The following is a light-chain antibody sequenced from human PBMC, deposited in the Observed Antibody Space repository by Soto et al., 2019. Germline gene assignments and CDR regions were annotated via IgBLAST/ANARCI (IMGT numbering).Light chain of an antibody. CDR1: QNIDNY. Sequence: DIPMTQSPSSLSASLGDRVTITCRASQNIDNYLNGYQQKPGKAPKLLIYATSTLQSGVPSRFSGSGSGTEFTLTISSLQAEDFATYFCQESYISPAVSFGGGTKVEIK. CDR3: QESYISPAVS. V-gene: IGKV1-39*01. CDR2: ATS. J-gene: IGKJ4*01.